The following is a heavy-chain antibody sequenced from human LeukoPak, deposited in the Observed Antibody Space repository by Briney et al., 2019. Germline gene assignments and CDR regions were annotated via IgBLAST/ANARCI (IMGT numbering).Heavy chain of an antibody. Sequence: GRSLRLSCAASGFTFDDYAMHWVRQAPGKGLEWVSGISWNSGSIGYADSVKGRFTISRDNAKNSLYLQMNSLRAEDTALYYCAKDIHGYSSSWSLDYWGQGTLVTVSS. J-gene: IGHJ4*02. CDR3: AKDIHGYSSSWSLDY. CDR2: ISWNSGSI. D-gene: IGHD6-13*01. V-gene: IGHV3-9*01. CDR1: GFTFDDYA.